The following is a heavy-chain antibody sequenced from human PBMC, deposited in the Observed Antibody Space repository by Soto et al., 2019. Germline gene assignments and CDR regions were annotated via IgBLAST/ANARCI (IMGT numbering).Heavy chain of an antibody. D-gene: IGHD2-15*01. J-gene: IGHJ5*02. CDR3: VRDECSGGSCYLSWFDP. V-gene: IGHV1-8*01. CDR2: MNPNSGNT. Sequence: QVQLVQSGAEVKKPGASVKVSCKASGYTFTSYDINWVRQATGQGLEWMGWMNPNSGNTGYAQKFQGRVTMTRNTSISTAYMELSSLRSEDTAVYYCVRDECSGGSCYLSWFDPWGQGTLVTVSS. CDR1: GYTFTSYD.